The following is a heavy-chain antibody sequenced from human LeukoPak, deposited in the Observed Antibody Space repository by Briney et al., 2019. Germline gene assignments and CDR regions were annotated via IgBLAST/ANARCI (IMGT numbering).Heavy chain of an antibody. J-gene: IGHJ5*02. Sequence: PSETLSLTCTVSGYSISSGYYWGWIRQPPGKGLEWIGSIYHSGSTYYNPSLKSRVTISVDTSKNQFSLKLSSVTAADTAVYYCARDLGGSYYVWFDPWGQGTLVTVSS. CDR3: ARDLGGSYYVWFDP. D-gene: IGHD1-26*01. CDR1: GYSISSGYY. CDR2: IYHSGST. V-gene: IGHV4-38-2*02.